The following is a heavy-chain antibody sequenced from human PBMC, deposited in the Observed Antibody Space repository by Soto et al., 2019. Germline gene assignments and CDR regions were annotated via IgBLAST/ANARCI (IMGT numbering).Heavy chain of an antibody. V-gene: IGHV1-46*01. D-gene: IGHD3-10*01. J-gene: IGHJ3*02. CDR1: GYTFTSYY. CDR2: INPSGGST. Sequence: ASVKVSCKASGYTFTSYYMHWVRQAPGQGLEWMGIINPSGGSTSYAQKLKGRVTMTRDTSTSTDYKELSSLRSEDTAVYYCAISGVLVDAFDIWGQGTMVTVSS. CDR3: AISGVLVDAFDI.